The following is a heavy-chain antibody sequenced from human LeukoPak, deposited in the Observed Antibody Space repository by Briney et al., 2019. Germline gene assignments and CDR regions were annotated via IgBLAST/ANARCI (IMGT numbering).Heavy chain of an antibody. D-gene: IGHD1-14*01. CDR3: ARGPPGPREPFDY. V-gene: IGHV3-21*01. Sequence: PGGSLRLSCAASGFTFSSYSMNWVRQAPGKGLEWDSSISSSSSYIYYADSVKGRFTISRDNAKNSLYLQMNSLRAEDTAVYYCARGPPGPREPFDYWGQGTLVTVSS. CDR2: ISSSSSYI. CDR1: GFTFSSYS. J-gene: IGHJ4*02.